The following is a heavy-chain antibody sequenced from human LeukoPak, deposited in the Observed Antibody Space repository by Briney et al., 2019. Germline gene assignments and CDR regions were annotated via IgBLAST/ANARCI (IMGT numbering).Heavy chain of an antibody. D-gene: IGHD2-2*02. CDR3: ARDWGILVVPAAISHNWFDP. V-gene: IGHV3-33*01. J-gene: IGHJ5*02. CDR1: GFTFSSYG. Sequence: GGSLRLSCAASGFTFSSYGMHWVRQAPGKGLEWVAVIWYDGSNKYYADSVKGRFTISRDNSKNTLYLQMNSLRAEDTAVYYCARDWGILVVPAAISHNWFDPWGQGTLVTVSS. CDR2: IWYDGSNK.